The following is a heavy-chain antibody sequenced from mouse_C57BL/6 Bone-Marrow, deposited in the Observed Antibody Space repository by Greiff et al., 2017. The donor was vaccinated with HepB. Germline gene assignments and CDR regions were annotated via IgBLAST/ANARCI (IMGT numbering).Heavy chain of an antibody. D-gene: IGHD1-1*01. Sequence: QVQLKQSGAELVRPGTSVKVSCKASGYAFTNYLIEWVKQRPGQGLEWIGVINPGSGGTNYNEKFKGKATLTADKSSSTAYMQLSSLTSEDSAVYFCARDHYYGSSYWFAYWGQGTLVTVSA. J-gene: IGHJ3*01. CDR1: GYAFTNYL. V-gene: IGHV1-54*01. CDR3: ARDHYYGSSYWFAY. CDR2: INPGSGGT.